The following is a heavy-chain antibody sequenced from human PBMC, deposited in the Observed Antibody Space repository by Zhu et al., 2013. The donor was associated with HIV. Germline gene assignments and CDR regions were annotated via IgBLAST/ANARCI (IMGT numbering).Heavy chain of an antibody. Sequence: VQLQESGPGLVKPSQTLSLTCTVSGGSISSGGYYWSWIRQHPGKGLEWIGYIYYSGSTFYSPSFKSRMSISVDTSMNHFSLNLTSVTTEGTAVYYCARDARGSIDFWGQGILVTVSS. D-gene: IGHD3-10*01. CDR3: ARDARGSIDF. V-gene: IGHV4-31*03. CDR2: IYYSGST. J-gene: IGHJ4*02. CDR1: GGSISSGGYY.